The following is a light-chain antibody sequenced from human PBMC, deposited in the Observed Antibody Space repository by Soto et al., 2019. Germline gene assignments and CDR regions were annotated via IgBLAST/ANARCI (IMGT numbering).Light chain of an antibody. V-gene: IGKV1-5*01. CDR2: DAS. CDR3: QQYNSYPIT. CDR1: QSISSW. J-gene: IGKJ5*01. Sequence: DIHMTQSPSTLSASVGDRVTITCRASQSISSWLAWYQQKPGKAPKLLIYDASNLESGVPSRFSGSGSGTEFTLTISSLQPDDFATYYRQQYNSYPITFGQGTRLE.